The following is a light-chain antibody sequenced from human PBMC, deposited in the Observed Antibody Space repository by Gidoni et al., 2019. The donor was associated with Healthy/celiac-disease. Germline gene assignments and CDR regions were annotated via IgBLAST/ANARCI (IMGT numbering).Light chain of an antibody. Sequence: DIVLTQSPGTLSFFPGERATLSCMASQCVSSSYLAWYQQKPGQAPRPLIYGASSRATGIPDRFSGSGSGTDFTLTISRLEPEDFAVYYCQQYGSSPPTFGPGTKVDIK. CDR1: QCVSSSY. V-gene: IGKV3-20*01. J-gene: IGKJ3*01. CDR3: QQYGSSPPT. CDR2: GAS.